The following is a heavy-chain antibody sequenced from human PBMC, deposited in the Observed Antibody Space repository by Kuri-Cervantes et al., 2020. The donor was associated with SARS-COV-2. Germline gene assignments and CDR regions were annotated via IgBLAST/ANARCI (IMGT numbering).Heavy chain of an antibody. CDR3: ARALGNY. CDR2: IYSGGST. Sequence: GESLKISCAASGFTLSSYATSWVRQAPGKGLEWVSVIYSGGSTYYADSVKGRFTISRDNSKNTLYLQMNSLRAEDTAVYYCARALGNYWGQGTLVTVSS. J-gene: IGHJ4*02. CDR1: GFTLSSYA. V-gene: IGHV3-53*01.